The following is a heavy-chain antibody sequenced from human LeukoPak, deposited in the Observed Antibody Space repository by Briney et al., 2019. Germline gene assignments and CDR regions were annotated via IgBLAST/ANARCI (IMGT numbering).Heavy chain of an antibody. CDR2: ISHSGDT. Sequence: KSSETLSLTCSVSGVSISGHYWSWIRLPPGKGLEWIGYISHSGDTRYSPSLKSRVTISLDTSKNQFSLTLNSATAADTAVYYCARQPISGWDFDYWGQGTLVTVSS. D-gene: IGHD6-19*01. V-gene: IGHV4-59*08. CDR3: ARQPISGWDFDY. CDR1: GVSISGHY. J-gene: IGHJ4*02.